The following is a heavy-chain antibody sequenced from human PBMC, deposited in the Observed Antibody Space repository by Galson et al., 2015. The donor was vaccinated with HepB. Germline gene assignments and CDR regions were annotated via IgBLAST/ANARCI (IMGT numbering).Heavy chain of an antibody. CDR2: IIPIFGTA. J-gene: IGHJ5*02. CDR1: GGTFSSYA. D-gene: IGHD3-22*01. CDR3: ARVKNYYDSSGYYFWVPQPNWFDP. V-gene: IGHV1-69*13. Sequence: SVKVSCKASGGTFSSYAISWVRQAPGQGLEWMGGIIPIFGTANYAQKFQGRVTITADESTSTAYMELSSLRSEDTAVYYCARVKNYYDSSGYYFWVPQPNWFDPWGQGTLVTVSS.